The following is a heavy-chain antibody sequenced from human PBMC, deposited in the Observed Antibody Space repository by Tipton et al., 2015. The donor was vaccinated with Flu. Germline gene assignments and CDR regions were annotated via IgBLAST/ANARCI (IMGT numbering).Heavy chain of an antibody. J-gene: IGHJ1*01. V-gene: IGHV3-7*01. CDR1: GFSLSGYW. Sequence: SLRLSCAATGFSLSGYWMSWVRQAPGKGLEWVANINQDGTVKYYVDSVKGRFIISRDNAKNSFYLQMNGLRSEDTALYYCARAWAAVGSAWGQGTLVTVSS. D-gene: IGHD3-10*01. CDR3: ARAWAAVGSA. CDR2: INQDGTVK.